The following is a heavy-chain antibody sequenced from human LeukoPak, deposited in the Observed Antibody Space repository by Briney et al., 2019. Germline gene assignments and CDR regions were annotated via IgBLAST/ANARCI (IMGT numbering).Heavy chain of an antibody. Sequence: GGSLRLSCVASGFTFRSYWMSWVRQAPGKGLEWVANIKQDGSEKYYVDSVKGRFTISRDNAENSVYLEMNSLRAEDTAVYHCTRTTGALPFDLWGQGTLVTVSP. J-gene: IGHJ5*02. CDR1: GFTFRSYW. CDR3: TRTTGALPFDL. CDR2: IKQDGSEK. D-gene: IGHD1-1*01. V-gene: IGHV3-7*01.